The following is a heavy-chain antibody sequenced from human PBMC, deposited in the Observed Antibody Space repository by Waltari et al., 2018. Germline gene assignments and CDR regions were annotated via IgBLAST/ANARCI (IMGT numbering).Heavy chain of an antibody. V-gene: IGHV1-2*02. Sequence: QVQLVQAGAEGKKPGASGKASCKASGYTVTGYDMHWVRQAAGQGLEWGGRINPNSGGPNYAQKVQGRVTMTRDPSIRTPYMELSRLRSDDTAVYYCARDPVGATTRNWYFDLWGRGTLVTVSS. J-gene: IGHJ2*01. CDR2: INPNSGGP. D-gene: IGHD1-26*01. CDR3: ARDPVGATTRNWYFDL. CDR1: GYTVTGYD.